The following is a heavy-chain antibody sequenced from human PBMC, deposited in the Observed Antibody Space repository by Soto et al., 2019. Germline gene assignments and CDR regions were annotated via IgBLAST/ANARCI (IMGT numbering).Heavy chain of an antibody. CDR1: GFSLSTSGVG. CDR2: IYWDDDR. D-gene: IGHD2-15*01. V-gene: IGHV2-5*02. CDR3: ANSNTQYTPRYFTCDY. J-gene: IGHJ4*02. Sequence: SDPTLVNPTQTLTLTCTFSGFSLSTSGVGVGWIRQPPGKALEWLALIYWDDDRRYSPSLKSRLAITKDTSKNQVVLTMSNMETVDTATYYCANSNTQYTPRYFTCDYWGQG.